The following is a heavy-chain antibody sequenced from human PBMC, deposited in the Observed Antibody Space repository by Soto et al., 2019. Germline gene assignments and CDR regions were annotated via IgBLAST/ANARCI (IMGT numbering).Heavy chain of an antibody. J-gene: IGHJ4*02. D-gene: IGHD3-22*01. CDR1: GYSFTSYW. Sequence: GESLKISCKGSGYSFTSYWISWVRQMPGKGLEWMGRIDPSDSYTNYSPSFQGHVTISADKSISTAYLQWSSLKASDTAMYYCARHTEAYYYDSSGGWNWGQGTLVTVSS. CDR2: IDPSDSYT. V-gene: IGHV5-10-1*01. CDR3: ARHTEAYYYDSSGGWN.